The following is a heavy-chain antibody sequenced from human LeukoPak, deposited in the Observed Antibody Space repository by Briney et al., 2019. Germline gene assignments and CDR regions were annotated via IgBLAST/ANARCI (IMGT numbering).Heavy chain of an antibody. D-gene: IGHD6-13*01. Sequence: GGSLRLSCAASGFTFSSYTMNWVRQTPGKGLEWVSSIPDNGAYSHHADSVKGRFTISRDNARNSLYLDMHNLGAEDTAVYYCLRGDSRDYWGQGTLVTVSS. V-gene: IGHV3-21*01. CDR3: LRGDSRDY. CDR1: GFTFSSYT. J-gene: IGHJ4*02. CDR2: IPDNGAYS.